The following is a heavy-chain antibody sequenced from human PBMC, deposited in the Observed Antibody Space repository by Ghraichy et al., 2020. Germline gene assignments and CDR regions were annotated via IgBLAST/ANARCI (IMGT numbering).Heavy chain of an antibody. CDR2: INSGGSST. CDR3: AREHYDILTKDY. Sequence: GGSLRLSCAASGFTFSSYWMHWVRQAPGKGLVWVSRINSGGSSTDYADSVKGRFTISRDNAKNTLYLQMNSLRAEDTAVYYCAREHYDILTKDYWGQGTPVTVSS. CDR1: GFTFSSYW. D-gene: IGHD3-9*01. V-gene: IGHV3-74*01. J-gene: IGHJ4*02.